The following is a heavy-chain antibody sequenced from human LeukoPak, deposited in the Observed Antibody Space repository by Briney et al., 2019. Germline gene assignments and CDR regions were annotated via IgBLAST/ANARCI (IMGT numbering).Heavy chain of an antibody. CDR3: ARDQRGPDY. Sequence: HSGRSLRLSCAASGFTFSNYAMHWVRQAPGKGLEWVAVISYDGNKKYYADSVKGRFTISRDNSKNTLYLQMNSLRAEDTAVYYCARDQRGPDYWGQGTLVTVSS. V-gene: IGHV3-30-3*01. CDR1: GFTFSNYA. CDR2: ISYDGNKK. J-gene: IGHJ4*02.